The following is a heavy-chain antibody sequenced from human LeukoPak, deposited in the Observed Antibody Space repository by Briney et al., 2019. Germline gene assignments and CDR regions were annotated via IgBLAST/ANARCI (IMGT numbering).Heavy chain of an antibody. CDR1: GAYFTNYY. J-gene: IGHJ4*02. V-gene: IGHV4-59*12. CDR2: SSYNGNT. CDR3: AREVINIVVVPAATYFDY. Sequence: SETLSLTCTVSGAYFTNYYWSFIRQPPGKGLEWIGFSSYNGNTNYNPSLKSRVTISVDMSKNQFSLKLSSVTAADTAVYYCAREVINIVVVPAATYFDYWGQGTLVTVSS. D-gene: IGHD2-2*01.